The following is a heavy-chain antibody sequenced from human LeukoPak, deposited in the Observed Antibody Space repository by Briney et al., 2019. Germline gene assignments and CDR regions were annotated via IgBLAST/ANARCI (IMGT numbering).Heavy chain of an antibody. CDR1: GYTFTSYG. J-gene: IGHJ4*02. D-gene: IGHD5-18*01. CDR2: ISAYNSNT. CDR3: ARAYTGFDY. V-gene: IGHV1-18*04. Sequence: ASVKVSCKASGYTFTSYGISRVRQAPGQGLEWMGWISAYNSNTKYTQKLQGRVTMTTDTSTSTAYMELRSLRSDDTAVYYCARAYTGFDYWGQGTLVTVSS.